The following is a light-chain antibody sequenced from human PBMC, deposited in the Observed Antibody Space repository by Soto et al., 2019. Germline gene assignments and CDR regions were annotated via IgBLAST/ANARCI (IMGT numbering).Light chain of an antibody. CDR1: QSITNY. CDR3: LQSYSAPRT. V-gene: IGKV1-39*01. J-gene: IGKJ2*01. CDR2: AAS. Sequence: DIQMTQSPSSLPASVGDRVTITCWASQSITNYLSWYQQRPGKAPKLLIHAASNLQSGVPSRFSGSGSETDFSLTISSLQPEDFATYYCLQSYSAPRTFGQGTTLAIK.